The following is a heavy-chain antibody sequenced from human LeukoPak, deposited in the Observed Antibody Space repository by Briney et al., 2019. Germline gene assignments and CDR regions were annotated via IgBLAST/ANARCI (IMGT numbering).Heavy chain of an antibody. CDR2: IYYSGST. V-gene: IGHV4-59*01. J-gene: IGHJ4*02. Sequence: SETLSLTCTVSGGSISSYYWSWIRQPPGKGLEWIGYIYYSGSTNYNPSLKSRVTISVKTSKNQSTLKLSSVTAADTAVYYCARYAYDSSGYYSLDYWGQGTLVTVSS. CDR1: GGSISSYY. CDR3: ARYAYDSSGYYSLDY. D-gene: IGHD3-22*01.